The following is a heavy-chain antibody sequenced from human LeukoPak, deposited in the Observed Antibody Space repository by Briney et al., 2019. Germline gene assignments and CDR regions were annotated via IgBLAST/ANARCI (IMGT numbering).Heavy chain of an antibody. J-gene: IGHJ6*02. V-gene: IGHV3-23*01. CDR3: AKWFGVRHRHYGMDV. CDR2: ISNTGGST. Sequence: PGGSLRLSCAASGFAFSSYVMTWVRQAPGKGLEWVSSISNTGGSTYYADSVKGRFTISRDNSKNTLYLQLNSLRAEDTAVYYCAKWFGVRHRHYGMDVWGQGTTVTVSS. CDR1: GFAFSSYV. D-gene: IGHD3-10*01.